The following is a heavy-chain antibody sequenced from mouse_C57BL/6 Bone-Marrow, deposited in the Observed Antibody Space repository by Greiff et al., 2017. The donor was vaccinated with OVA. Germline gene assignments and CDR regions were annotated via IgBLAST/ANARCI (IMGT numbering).Heavy chain of an antibody. V-gene: IGHV10-1*01. CDR1: GFSFNTYA. CDR3: VRHDVYWYFDV. CDR2: IRSKSNNYAT. J-gene: IGHJ1*03. D-gene: IGHD2-3*01. Sequence: DAGGGLVQPTGSLKLSCAASGFSFNTYAMNWVRQAPGQGLEWVARIRSKSNNYATYYADSVKDRFTISRDDSESMLYLQMNNLKTEDTAMYYCVRHDVYWYFDVWGTGTTVTVSS.